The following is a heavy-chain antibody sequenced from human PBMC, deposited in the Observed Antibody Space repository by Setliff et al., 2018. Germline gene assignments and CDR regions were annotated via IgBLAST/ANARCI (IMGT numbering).Heavy chain of an antibody. CDR2: ISGYGSKT. J-gene: IGHJ4*02. CDR1: GFTFSSDP. V-gene: IGHV3-64D*09. Sequence: GGSLRLSCAASGFTFSSDPMNWVRQAPGKGLEYVSAISGYGSKTYYADSVKGRFTISRDNAKNTLYLQMSSLRAEDTGVYYCVKDAYCRSTDCYEGVAVAFDYWGQGTLVTVSS. D-gene: IGHD2-2*01. CDR3: VKDAYCRSTDCYEGVAVAFDY.